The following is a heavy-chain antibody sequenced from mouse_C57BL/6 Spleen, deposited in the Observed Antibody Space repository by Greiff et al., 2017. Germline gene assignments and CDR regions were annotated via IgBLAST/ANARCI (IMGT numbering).Heavy chain of an antibody. CDR1: GFNIKDYY. V-gene: IGHV14-2*01. J-gene: IGHJ4*01. CDR3: ASPYDYDPFYAMDY. Sequence: EVQLQQSGAELVKPGASVKLSCTASGFNIKDYYMHWVKQRTEQGLEWIGRIDPEDGETKYAPKFQGKATITADTSSNTADLQLSSLTSEDTSVYYCASPYDYDPFYAMDYWGQGTSVTVSS. D-gene: IGHD2-4*01. CDR2: IDPEDGET.